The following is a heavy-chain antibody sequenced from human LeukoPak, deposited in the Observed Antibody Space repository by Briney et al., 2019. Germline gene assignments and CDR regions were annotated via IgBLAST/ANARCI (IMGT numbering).Heavy chain of an antibody. CDR3: AKGGGYEAQYYYYYLDV. D-gene: IGHD5-12*01. Sequence: GGSLRLSCAASGFSFSTYWMSWVRQAPGKGLEWVAKINQDGTEKYYVDSVKGRFTVSRDYTKNSLYLQMNSLRVEDTAVYYCAKGGGYEAQYYYYYLDVWGKGTTVTISS. CDR2: INQDGTEK. J-gene: IGHJ6*03. V-gene: IGHV3-7*01. CDR1: GFSFSTYW.